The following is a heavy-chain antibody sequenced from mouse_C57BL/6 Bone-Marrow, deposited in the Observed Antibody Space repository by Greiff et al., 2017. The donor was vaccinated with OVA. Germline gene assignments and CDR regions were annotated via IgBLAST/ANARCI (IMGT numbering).Heavy chain of an antibody. J-gene: IGHJ3*01. CDR1: GFTFSSYG. CDR2: ISSGGSYT. CDR3: ARKGMMVRRFAY. V-gene: IGHV5-6*01. D-gene: IGHD2-3*01. Sequence: EVKLVESGGDLVKPGGSLKLSCAASGFTFSSYGMSWVRQTPDKRLEWVATISSGGSYTYYPDSVKGRFTISRDNAKNTLYLQMSSLKSEDTAMYYCARKGMMVRRFAYWGQGTLVTVSA.